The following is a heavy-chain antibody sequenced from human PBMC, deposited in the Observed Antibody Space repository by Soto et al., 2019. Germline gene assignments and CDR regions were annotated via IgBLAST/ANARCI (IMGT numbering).Heavy chain of an antibody. CDR3: ARGNPFNYAGFDV. D-gene: IGHD3-16*01. J-gene: IGHJ6*02. CDR2: MNAKSGDT. V-gene: IGHV1-8*01. CDR1: GYTFSDFD. Sequence: QAHLEQSGAEVKRPGASVKVSCKASGYTFSDFDINWLRQASGQGPEWMGWMNAKSGDTFFAQRFQGKLNMTWDTSLSTASMEVGSLTSDETAMYYCARGNPFNYAGFDVWGQGTTVAVSS.